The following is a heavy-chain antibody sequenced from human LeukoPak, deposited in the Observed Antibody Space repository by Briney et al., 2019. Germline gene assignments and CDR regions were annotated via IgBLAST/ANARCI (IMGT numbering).Heavy chain of an antibody. CDR3: AREGSYCDGGDCYSFDF. J-gene: IGHJ4*02. Sequence: APVQVSCKASGYTFIANYLQWVRQAPGLGPEWLGWMHVGTGKARYAPKFQGRVTLSRDTSINTAYMELSSMTSDDTAVYYCAREGSYCDGGDCYSFDFWGQGTLVTVSS. V-gene: IGHV1-2*02. CDR2: MHVGTGKA. D-gene: IGHD2-21*02. CDR1: GYTFIANY.